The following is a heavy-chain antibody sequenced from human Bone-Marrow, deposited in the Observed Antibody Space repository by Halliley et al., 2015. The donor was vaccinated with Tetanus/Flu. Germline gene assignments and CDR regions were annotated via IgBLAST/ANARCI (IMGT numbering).Heavy chain of an antibody. J-gene: IGHJ4*02. Sequence: QLVQSGAEVKKPGESLKISCKGSGYTLTNYWIGWVRQMPGKGLEWMGIIYPGDSDTTYSPSFQGQVTISVDKSISTAYLQWSSLKASATAMYYCARSLLGYSYGYYFAYWGQGTLVTVSS. CDR3: ARSLLGYSYGYYFAY. CDR2: IYPGDSDT. V-gene: IGHV5-51*01. D-gene: IGHD5-18*01. CDR1: GYTLTNYW.